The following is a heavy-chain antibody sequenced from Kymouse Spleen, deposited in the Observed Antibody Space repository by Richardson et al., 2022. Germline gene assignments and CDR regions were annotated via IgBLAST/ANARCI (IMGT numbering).Heavy chain of an antibody. Sequence: EVQLVESGGGLIQPGGSLRLSCAASGFTVSSNYMSWVRQAPGKGLEWVSVIYSGGSTYYADSVKGRFTISRDNSKNTLYLQMNSLRAEDTAVYYCAREGWGNWGYWYFDLWGRGTLVTVSS. CDR2: IYSGGST. CDR3: AREGWGNWGYWYFDL. CDR1: GFTVSSNY. J-gene: IGHJ2*01. V-gene: IGHV3-53*01. D-gene: IGHD7-27*02.